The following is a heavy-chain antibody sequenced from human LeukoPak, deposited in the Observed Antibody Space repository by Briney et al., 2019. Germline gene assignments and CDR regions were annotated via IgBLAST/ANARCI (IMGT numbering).Heavy chain of an antibody. Sequence: GGSLRLSCAASGFTFSNAWMSWVRQAPGKGLEWVAFIRYDGSNKYYADSVKGRFTISRDNSKNTLYLLMNSLRAEDTAVYYCANLPLWFGELPDYWGQGTLVTVSS. D-gene: IGHD3-10*01. CDR2: IRYDGSNK. J-gene: IGHJ4*02. CDR1: GFTFSNAW. V-gene: IGHV3-30*02. CDR3: ANLPLWFGELPDY.